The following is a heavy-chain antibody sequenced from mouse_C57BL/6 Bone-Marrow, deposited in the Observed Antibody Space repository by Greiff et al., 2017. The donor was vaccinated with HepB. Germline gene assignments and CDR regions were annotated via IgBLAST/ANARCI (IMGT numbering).Heavy chain of an antibody. V-gene: IGHV1-76*01. D-gene: IGHD1-1*01. CDR1: GYTFTDYY. J-gene: IGHJ2*01. Sequence: QVQLQQSGAELVRPGASVKLSCKASGYTFTDYYINWVKQRPGQGLEWIARIYPGSGNTYYNEKFKGKATLTAEKSSSTAYMQLSSLTSEDSAVYFCAYYGSSPYYFDYWGQGTTLTVSS. CDR3: AYYGSSPYYFDY. CDR2: IYPGSGNT.